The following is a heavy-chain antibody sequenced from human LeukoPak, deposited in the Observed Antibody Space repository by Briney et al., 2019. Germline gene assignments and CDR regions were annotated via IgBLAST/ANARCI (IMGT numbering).Heavy chain of an antibody. D-gene: IGHD5-12*01. J-gene: IGHJ4*02. Sequence: SETLSLTCAVYGGSFSGYYWSWIRQPPGKGLEWIGEINHSGSTNYNPSLKSRVTISVDTSKNQFSLKLSSVTAADTAVYYCARHSHDYGAFDYWGQGTLVTVSS. CDR1: GGSFSGYY. CDR3: ARHSHDYGAFDY. CDR2: INHSGST. V-gene: IGHV4-34*01.